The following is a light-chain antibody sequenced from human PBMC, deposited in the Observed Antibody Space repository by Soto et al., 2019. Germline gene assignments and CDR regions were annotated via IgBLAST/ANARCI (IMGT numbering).Light chain of an antibody. Sequence: EIVMTQSPATLSLSPGERAALSCIASQTVGRDLAWYQQRPGQPPRLLVYGAATRATGVPARFSGSGSGTEFTLTISSLQSEDFAVYYCQHYKTWPLAFGQRTKVKTK. CDR3: QHYKTWPLA. CDR1: QTVGRD. J-gene: IGKJ1*01. CDR2: GAA. V-gene: IGKV3-15*01.